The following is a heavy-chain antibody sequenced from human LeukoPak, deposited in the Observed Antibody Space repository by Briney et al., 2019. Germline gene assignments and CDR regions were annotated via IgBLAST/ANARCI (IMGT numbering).Heavy chain of an antibody. J-gene: IGHJ4*02. CDR1: GFTFSNAW. Sequence: GGSLRLSCAASGFTFSNAWMNWVRQAPGKGLEWVGRIKSKTDCGTTDYAAPVKGRFTISRDDSKNTLYLQMNSLKTEDTAVYYCTTMFKWGQGTLVTVSS. V-gene: IGHV3-15*07. CDR3: TTMFK. CDR2: IKSKTDCGTT. D-gene: IGHD3-10*02.